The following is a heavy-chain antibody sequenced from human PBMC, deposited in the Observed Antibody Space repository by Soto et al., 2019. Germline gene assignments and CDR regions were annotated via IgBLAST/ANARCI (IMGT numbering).Heavy chain of an antibody. CDR3: ARLVEYYYDTRRHFDY. D-gene: IGHD3-22*01. CDR2: IYYSGST. J-gene: IGHJ4*02. CDR1: GGSISSGDYY. Sequence: SETLSLTCTVSGGSISSGDYYWSWIRQPPGKGLEWIGYIYYSGSTYYNPSLKSRVTISVDTSKNQFSLKLSSVTAADTAVYYCARLVEYYYDTRRHFDYWGQGTLVTVSS. V-gene: IGHV4-30-4*01.